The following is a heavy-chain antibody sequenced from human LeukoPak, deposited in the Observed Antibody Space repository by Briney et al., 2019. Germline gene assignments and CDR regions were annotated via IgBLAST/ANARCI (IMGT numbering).Heavy chain of an antibody. V-gene: IGHV3-21*01. CDR3: ARALPDYGGNPGSFDY. Sequence: GGSLRLSCAASGFTFSSYSMNWVRQAPGKGLEWVSSISSSSSYIYYADSVKGRFTISRDNAKNSLYLQMNSLRAEDTAVYYCARALPDYGGNPGSFDYWGQGTLVTVSS. D-gene: IGHD4-23*01. CDR2: ISSSSSYI. CDR1: GFTFSSYS. J-gene: IGHJ4*02.